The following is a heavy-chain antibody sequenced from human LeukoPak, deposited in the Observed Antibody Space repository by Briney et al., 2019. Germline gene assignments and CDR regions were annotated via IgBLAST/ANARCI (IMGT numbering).Heavy chain of an antibody. Sequence: GGSLRLSCAASGFTFSSYSMNWVRQAPGKGLEWVSSISSSSSYIYYADSVKGRFTISRDNAKNSLYLQMISLRAEDTAVYYCARGRITIFGVPSQAFDYWGQGTLVTVSS. CDR2: ISSSSSYI. CDR3: ARGRITIFGVPSQAFDY. V-gene: IGHV3-21*01. J-gene: IGHJ4*02. CDR1: GFTFSSYS. D-gene: IGHD3-3*01.